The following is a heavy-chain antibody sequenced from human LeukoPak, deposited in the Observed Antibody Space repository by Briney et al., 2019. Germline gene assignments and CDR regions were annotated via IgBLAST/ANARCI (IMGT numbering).Heavy chain of an antibody. V-gene: IGHV3-23*01. D-gene: IGHD3-3*01. CDR3: AKDRVRSLEWLPYYFDY. CDR1: GFTFSSYA. J-gene: IGHJ4*02. CDR2: ISGSGGST. Sequence: GGSLRLSCAASGFTFSSYAMSWVRQAPGKGLEWVSAISGSGGSTYYADSVKGRFTISRDNSKNTLYLQMNSLRAEDTAVYYCAKDRVRSLEWLPYYFDYWGQGTLVTVSS.